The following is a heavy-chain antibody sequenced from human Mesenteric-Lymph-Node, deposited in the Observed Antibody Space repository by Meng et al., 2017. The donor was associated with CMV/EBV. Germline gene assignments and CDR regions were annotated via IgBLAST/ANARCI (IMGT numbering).Heavy chain of an antibody. CDR3: ARGSSYDILTGYFDY. CDR1: GGTFSGSY. J-gene: IGHJ4*02. Sequence: VPLPQSGAARLHPSSTCSGKGDVCGGTFSGSYRNWIRQSPEKGLEWIGEINHSGSTTYNPSFTSRIIISVDTSTNQISLNMSSVTAADTAVYYCARGSSYDILTGYFDYWGQGALVTVSS. D-gene: IGHD3-9*01. V-gene: IGHV4-34*01. CDR2: INHSGST.